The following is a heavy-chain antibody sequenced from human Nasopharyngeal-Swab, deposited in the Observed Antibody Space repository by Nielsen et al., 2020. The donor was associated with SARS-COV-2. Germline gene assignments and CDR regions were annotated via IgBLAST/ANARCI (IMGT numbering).Heavy chain of an antibody. CDR3: TKATSLYYYDSSGYRPWYCDY. CDR1: GFTFDDYA. CDR2: INWNGGRI. V-gene: IGHV3-9*01. J-gene: IGHJ4*02. Sequence: SLKISCAASGFTFDDYAMHWVRQAPGKGPEWISGINWNGGRIGYADSVKGRFTISRDNAKKSLYLQMNSLRPEDTALYYCTKATSLYYYDSSGYRPWYCDYWGQGTLVTVSS. D-gene: IGHD3-22*01.